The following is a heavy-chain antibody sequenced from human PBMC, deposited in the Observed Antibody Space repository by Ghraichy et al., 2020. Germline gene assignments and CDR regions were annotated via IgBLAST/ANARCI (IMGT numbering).Heavy chain of an antibody. Sequence: SETLSLTCAVYGGSFSGYYWSWIRQPPGKGLEWIGEINHSGSTNYNPSLKSRVTISVDTSKNQFSLKLSSVTAADTAVYYCARGPTVDHSYITTRYFENPNPLYYYGMDVWGQGTTVTVSS. J-gene: IGHJ6*02. D-gene: IGHD3-9*01. CDR2: INHSGST. CDR3: ARGPTVDHSYITTRYFENPNPLYYYGMDV. CDR1: GGSFSGYY. V-gene: IGHV4-34*01.